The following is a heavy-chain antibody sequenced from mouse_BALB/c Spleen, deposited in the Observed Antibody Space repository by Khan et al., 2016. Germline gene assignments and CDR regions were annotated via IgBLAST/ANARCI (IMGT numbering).Heavy chain of an antibody. Sequence: QVQLQQPGAELVKPGTSVRLSCKASGYTFTSYWMHWMKQRPGQGLEWIGEINPTYGRTAYNEKFKTKATLTVDKSSSTVYMQLSSLTSEDSAVYYCARTGAPYDMDYWGQGTSVTVSS. CDR1: GYTFTSYW. CDR3: ARTGAPYDMDY. J-gene: IGHJ4*01. V-gene: IGHV1S81*02. CDR2: INPTYGRT. D-gene: IGHD3-1*01.